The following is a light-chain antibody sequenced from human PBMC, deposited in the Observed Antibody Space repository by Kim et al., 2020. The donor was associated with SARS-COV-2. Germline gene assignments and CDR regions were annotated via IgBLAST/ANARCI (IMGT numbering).Light chain of an antibody. CDR2: DVS. V-gene: IGLV2-14*03. J-gene: IGLJ1*01. Sequence: QSALTQPASVSGSPGQSITISCTGTTSDVGGYNYVSWYQQHPGKAPKLIISDVSERPSGVSHRFSGSKSGNTASLTISGLQAEDEADYYCTSYTTSTTSGVFGTGTKVTVL. CDR1: TSDVGGYNY. CDR3: TSYTTSTTSGV.